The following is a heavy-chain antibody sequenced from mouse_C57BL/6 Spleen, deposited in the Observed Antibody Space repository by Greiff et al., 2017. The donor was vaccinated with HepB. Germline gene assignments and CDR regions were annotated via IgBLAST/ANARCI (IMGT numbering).Heavy chain of an antibody. CDR3: ARHNWEEDAMDY. D-gene: IGHD4-1*01. V-gene: IGHV1-42*01. J-gene: IGHJ4*01. Sequence: EVKLMESGPELVKPGASVKISCKASGYSFTGYYMNWVKQSPEKSLEWIGEINPSTGGTTYNQKFKAKATLTVDKSSSTAYMQLKSLTSEDSAVYYCARHNWEEDAMDYWGQGTSVTVSS. CDR1: GYSFTGYY. CDR2: INPSTGGT.